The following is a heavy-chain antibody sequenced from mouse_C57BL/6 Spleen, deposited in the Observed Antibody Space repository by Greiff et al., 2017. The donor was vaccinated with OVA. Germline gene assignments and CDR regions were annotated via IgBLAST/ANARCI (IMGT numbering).Heavy chain of an antibody. CDR1: GFSLPRYG. CDR2: IWRGVST. CDR3: AKDYYGSRFAMDD. V-gene: IGHV2-5*01. D-gene: IGHD1-1*01. J-gene: IGHJ4*01. Sequence: VTLQESGPGLVQPSQSLSITCTVSGFSLPRYGVHWVRQSPGKVLYWLGVIWRGVSTDYKAGFMSRLSNTKDKSKSQVFFKMNSLQADDTAIYYCAKDYYGSRFAMDDWGQGTSVTVSS.